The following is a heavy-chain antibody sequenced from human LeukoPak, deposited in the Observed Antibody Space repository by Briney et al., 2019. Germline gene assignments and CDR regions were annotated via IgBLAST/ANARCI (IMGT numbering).Heavy chain of an antibody. CDR2: IYHTGTT. J-gene: IGHJ4*02. CDR3: ARPPGSSDYGAAFDF. D-gene: IGHD4/OR15-4a*01. Sequence: KPSETLSLTCAVPGYSINSGYFWGWIRQSPGKGLEWIASIYHTGTTYYNPTLRSRITMSVFTSENQFSLKLSSVTAADTAVDYCARPPGSSDYGAAFDFWGQGTLVTVSS. CDR1: GYSINSGYF. V-gene: IGHV4-38-2*01.